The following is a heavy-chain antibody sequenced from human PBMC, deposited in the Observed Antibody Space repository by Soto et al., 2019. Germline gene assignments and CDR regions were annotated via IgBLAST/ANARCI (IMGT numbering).Heavy chain of an antibody. Sequence: SETLSLTCTVSGGSISSYYWSWIRQPPGKGLEWIGYIYYSGSTNYNPSLKSRVTISVDTSKNQFSLKLSSVTAADTAVYYCARATDSRSWYLYWGQGTLVTVSS. J-gene: IGHJ4*02. CDR1: GGSISSYY. CDR3: ARATDSRSWYLY. D-gene: IGHD6-13*01. CDR2: IYYSGST. V-gene: IGHV4-59*08.